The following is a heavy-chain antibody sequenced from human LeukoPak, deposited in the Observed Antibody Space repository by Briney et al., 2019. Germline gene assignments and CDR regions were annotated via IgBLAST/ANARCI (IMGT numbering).Heavy chain of an antibody. CDR1: GFTFSSYW. V-gene: IGHV3-7*01. CDR3: AKPSPVTRGSFYYYYYYMDV. D-gene: IGHD4-17*01. Sequence: PGGSLRLSCAASGFTFSSYWMSWVRQAPGKGLEWVANIKQDGSEKYYVDSVKGRFTISRDNAKNSLYLQMNSLSAEDTAVYYCAKPSPVTRGSFYYYYYYMDVWGKGTTVTISS. CDR2: IKQDGSEK. J-gene: IGHJ6*03.